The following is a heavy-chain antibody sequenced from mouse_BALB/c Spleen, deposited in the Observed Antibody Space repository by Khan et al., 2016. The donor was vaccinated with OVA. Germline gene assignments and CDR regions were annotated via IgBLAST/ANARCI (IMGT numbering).Heavy chain of an antibody. J-gene: IGHJ4*01. D-gene: IGHD1-1*01. V-gene: IGHV3-2*02. CDR1: GYSITSCYA. CDR2: ISYSGST. CDR3: ARKNYYGYAMDY. Sequence: EVQLVETGPGLVKPSQSLSLTCTVTGYSITSCYAWNWIRQFPGNKLEWMGYISYSGSTSYNPSLTSRISITRDTSKNQFFLQLNSVTTEDTATYYCARKNYYGYAMDYWGQGTSVTVSS.